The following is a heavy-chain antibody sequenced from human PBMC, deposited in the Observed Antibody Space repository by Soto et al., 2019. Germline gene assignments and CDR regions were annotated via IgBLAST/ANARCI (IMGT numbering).Heavy chain of an antibody. D-gene: IGHD3-9*01. CDR2: RHHIGSS. CDR3: ARARYYDWGSDL. Sequence: LSVKGPDSGGCLNSPEQTWGWLRQSPWKGLELMGHRHHIGSSYYNPSLQSRVTISVDRSKAQFYLTLTSVTAADTAVYFCARARYYDWGSDLWGLGTPVTVSS. J-gene: IGHJ5*02. CDR1: GGCLNSPEQT. V-gene: IGHV4-30-2*06.